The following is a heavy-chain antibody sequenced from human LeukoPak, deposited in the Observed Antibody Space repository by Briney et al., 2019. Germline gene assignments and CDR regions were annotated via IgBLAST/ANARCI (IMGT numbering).Heavy chain of an antibody. J-gene: IGHJ6*02. D-gene: IGHD3-3*02. V-gene: IGHV3-48*01. CDR3: ARPLSIGFLEWLHGMDV. CDR1: GFTFSSYS. Sequence: GGSLRLSCAASGFTFSSYSMNWVRQAPGKGLEWVSYITSSSSTIYYADSVRGRFTTSRDNGKNSLYLQMNSLRAEDTAVYYCARPLSIGFLEWLHGMDVWGQGTTVTVSS. CDR2: ITSSSSTI.